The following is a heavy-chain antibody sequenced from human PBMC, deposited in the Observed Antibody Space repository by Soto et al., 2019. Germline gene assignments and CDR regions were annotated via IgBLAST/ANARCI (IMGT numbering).Heavy chain of an antibody. D-gene: IGHD4-17*01. CDR1: GCSVSSYY. J-gene: IGHJ4*02. Sequence: SETLSLTCTVSGCSVSSYYWNWIRQTPGKGLEWIAYIYYGGSTNHNPSLKSRVTISADKSKNQFSLKLSSVTAADTAVYYCARSTGYGDSFFDYWGQGSLVTVS. CDR2: IYYGGST. V-gene: IGHV4-59*02. CDR3: ARSTGYGDSFFDY.